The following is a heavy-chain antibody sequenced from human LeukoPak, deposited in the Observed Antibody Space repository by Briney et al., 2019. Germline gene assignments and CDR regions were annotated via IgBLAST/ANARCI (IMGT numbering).Heavy chain of an antibody. Sequence: SVKVSCKASGGTFSSYAISWVRQAPGQGLEWMGGIIPIFGTANYAQKLQGRVTMTTDTSTSTAYMELRSLRSDDTAVYYCARDPHYYDSSGRDYWGQGTLVTVSS. V-gene: IGHV1-69*05. D-gene: IGHD3-22*01. CDR3: ARDPHYYDSSGRDY. CDR1: GGTFSSYA. J-gene: IGHJ4*02. CDR2: IIPIFGTA.